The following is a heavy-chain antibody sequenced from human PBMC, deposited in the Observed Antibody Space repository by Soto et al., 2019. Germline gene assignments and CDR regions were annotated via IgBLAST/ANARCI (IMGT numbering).Heavy chain of an antibody. J-gene: IGHJ6*02. CDR2: ISWNSGSI. D-gene: IGHD3-3*01. CDR1: GFTFDDYA. CDR3: AKDRILSAGSGYFYYYGMDV. V-gene: IGHV3-9*01. Sequence: SGGSLRLSCAASGFTFDDYAMHWVRQAPGKGLEWVSGISWNSGSIGYADSVKGRFTIPRDNAKNSLYLQMNSLRAEDTALYYCAKDRILSAGSGYFYYYGMDVWGQGTTVTVS.